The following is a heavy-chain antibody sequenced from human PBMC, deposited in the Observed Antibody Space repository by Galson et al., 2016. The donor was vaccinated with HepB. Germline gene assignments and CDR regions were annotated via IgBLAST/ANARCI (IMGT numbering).Heavy chain of an antibody. J-gene: IGHJ6*02. V-gene: IGHV4-39*01. CDR2: IYYSGTA. Sequence: ETLSLTCTVSGGSISSSAYYWAWIRQPPGKGLEWIGSIYYSGTAYYNPSLKSRVTISVDTSKNQFSLKLSSVTAADTAVYYCARQGPYYDFYGLDVWGQGTTVTVSS. CDR3: ARQGPYYDFYGLDV. D-gene: IGHD3-3*01. CDR1: GGSISSSAYY.